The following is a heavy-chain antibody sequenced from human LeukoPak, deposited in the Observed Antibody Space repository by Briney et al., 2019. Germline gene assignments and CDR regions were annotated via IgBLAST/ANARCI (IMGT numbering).Heavy chain of an antibody. CDR2: IYYSGST. CDR3: ARHLRDSSGWYSPGQKGLDFDY. CDR1: GGSISSYY. Sequence: SETLSLTCTVSGGSISSYYWSWIRQPPGKGLEWIGYIYYSGSTNYNPSLKSRVTISVDTSKNQFSLKLSSVTAAETAVYYCARHLRDSSGWYSPGQKGLDFDYWGQGTLVTVSS. J-gene: IGHJ4*02. D-gene: IGHD6-19*01. V-gene: IGHV4-59*08.